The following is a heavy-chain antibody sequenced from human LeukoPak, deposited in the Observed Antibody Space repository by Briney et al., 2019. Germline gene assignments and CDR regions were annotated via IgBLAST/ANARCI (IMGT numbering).Heavy chain of an antibody. CDR3: ARGDGYNKNFDH. CDR2: INTDGSSA. D-gene: IGHD5-24*01. J-gene: IGHJ4*02. Sequence: PGGSLRLSCAASGFTFSSYWMHWVRQAPGKGLVWVSRINTDGSSASYADSVKGRFTISRDNAKNSLYLQMNSLRAEDTAVYYCARGDGYNKNFDHWGQGSLVTVSS. V-gene: IGHV3-74*01. CDR1: GFTFSSYW.